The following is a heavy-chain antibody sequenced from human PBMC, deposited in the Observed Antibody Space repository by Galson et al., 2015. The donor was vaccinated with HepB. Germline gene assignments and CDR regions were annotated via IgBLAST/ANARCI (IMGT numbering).Heavy chain of an antibody. D-gene: IGHD2-15*01. CDR2: IKQDGSEK. Sequence: SLRLSCAASGFTFSSYWMSWVRQAPGKGLEWVANIKQDGSEKYYVDSVKGRFTISRDNAKNSLYLQMNSLRAEDTAVYYCARDWDMPYYYYGMDVWGQGTTVTVSS. J-gene: IGHJ6*02. CDR3: ARDWDMPYYYYGMDV. CDR1: GFTFSSYW. V-gene: IGHV3-7*03.